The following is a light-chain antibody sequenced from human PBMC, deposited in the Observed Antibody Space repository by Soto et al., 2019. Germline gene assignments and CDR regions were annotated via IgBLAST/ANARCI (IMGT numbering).Light chain of an antibody. CDR2: DVS. Sequence: QAVLTQPASVSGSLGQSITISCTGTSIDVGGSDYVSWYQQHPGRAPKLVIYDVSNRPSGVSNRFSGSKSGNTASLTISGLQAEDEADYHCGSYTSSKILDYVFGTGTKLTVL. J-gene: IGLJ1*01. CDR1: SIDVGGSDY. V-gene: IGLV2-14*03. CDR3: GSYTSSKILDYV.